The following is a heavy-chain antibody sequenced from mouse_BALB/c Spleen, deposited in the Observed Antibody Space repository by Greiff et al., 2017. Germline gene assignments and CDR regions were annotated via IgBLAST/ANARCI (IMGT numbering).Heavy chain of an antibody. CDR3: ARDHYGSSSWFAY. V-gene: IGHV2-6-7*01. D-gene: IGHD1-1*01. Sequence: VQGVESGPGLVAPSQSLSITCTVSGFSLTGYGVNWVRQPPGKGLEWLGMIWGDGSTDYNSALKSRLSISKDNSKSQVFLKMNSLQTDDTARYYCARDHYGSSSWFAYWGQGTLVTVSA. CDR2: IWGDGST. CDR1: GFSLTGYG. J-gene: IGHJ3*01.